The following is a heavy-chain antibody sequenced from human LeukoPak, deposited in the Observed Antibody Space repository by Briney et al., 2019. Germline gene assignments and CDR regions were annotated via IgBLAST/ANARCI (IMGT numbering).Heavy chain of an antibody. J-gene: IGHJ5*02. V-gene: IGHV3-11*01. Sequence: GGSLRLSCAASGFTCSDYYMSWIRQAPGKGLEWLSYINIGGTNTHYADSVKGRFTISRDNAKKSLYLEMNNLRAEDTAVYYCATDGAGFDTWGQGVLVTVSS. CDR3: ATDGAGFDT. CDR2: INIGGTNT. CDR1: GFTCSDYY.